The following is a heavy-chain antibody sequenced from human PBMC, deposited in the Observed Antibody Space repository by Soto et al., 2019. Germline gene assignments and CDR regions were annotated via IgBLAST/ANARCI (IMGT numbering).Heavy chain of an antibody. V-gene: IGHV4-39*01. D-gene: IGHD2-15*01. J-gene: IGHJ4*02. Sequence: QLQLQESGPGLVKPSETLSLTCSVSGGSITTTKYFWSWVRQTPGKGLEWIANIFYTGSPYNSPSLRSRATISVDTSKNQLSLKLSSVTAADTAMYYCASLQVPGSFDYWGQGILVTVSP. CDR2: IFYTGSP. CDR3: ASLQVPGSFDY. CDR1: GGSITTTKYF.